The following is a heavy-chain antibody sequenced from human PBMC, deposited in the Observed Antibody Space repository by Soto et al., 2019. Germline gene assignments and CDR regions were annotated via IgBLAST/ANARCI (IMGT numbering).Heavy chain of an antibody. CDR1: GGTFSSYA. CDR3: ARDRSPSSGYYPYWFDP. J-gene: IGHJ5*02. CDR2: IIPTFGTA. Sequence: QVQLVQSGAEVKKPGSSVKVSCKASGGTFSSYAITWVRQAPGQGLEWMGGIIPTFGTANYAQKFQARVTITADESTRTAYMELSSLRSEDTAVYYCARDRSPSSGYYPYWFDPWGQGTLVTVSS. D-gene: IGHD3-22*01. V-gene: IGHV1-69*12.